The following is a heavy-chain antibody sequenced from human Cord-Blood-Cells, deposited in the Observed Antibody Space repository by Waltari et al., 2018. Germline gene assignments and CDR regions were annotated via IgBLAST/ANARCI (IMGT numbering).Heavy chain of an antibody. J-gene: IGHJ4*02. CDR2: ISWNSGSI. CDR1: GFTFDDYA. V-gene: IGHV3-9*01. CDR3: ASLAAAGDY. D-gene: IGHD6-13*01. Sequence: EVQLVESGGGLVQPGRSLRLSCAASGFTFDDYAMHWVRQAPGKGLEWVSGISWNSGSIGYADSVKGRFTISRDNAKNSLYLQMNSLRAEDTALYYCASLAAAGDYWGQGTLVTVSS.